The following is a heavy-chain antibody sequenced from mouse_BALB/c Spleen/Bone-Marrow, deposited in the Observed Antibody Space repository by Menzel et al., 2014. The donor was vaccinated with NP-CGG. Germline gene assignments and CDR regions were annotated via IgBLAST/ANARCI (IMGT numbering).Heavy chain of an antibody. D-gene: IGHD4-1*01. J-gene: IGHJ3*01. V-gene: IGHV4-1*02. CDR3: ARGDWAWFVY. Sequence: EVKLMESGGGLVQPGGSLKLSCAASGFDFSRYWMSWVRQAPGKGLEWIGEINPDSSTINYTPSLKDKFIISRDNAKNTLYLQMSKVRSEDTALYYCARGDWAWFVYWGQGTLVTVSA. CDR1: GFDFSRYW. CDR2: INPDSSTI.